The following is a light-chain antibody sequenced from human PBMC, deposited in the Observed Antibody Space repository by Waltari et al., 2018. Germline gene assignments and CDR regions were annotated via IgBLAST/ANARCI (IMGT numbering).Light chain of an antibody. CDR3: QQRRDWPIT. CDR1: PSVSSY. V-gene: IGKV3-11*01. CDR2: DAS. J-gene: IGKJ5*01. Sequence: DIVLTQSPASLSLSPGERATLPCRARPSVSSYLARYQQNPGQAPRLLIYDASNRATGIPARFSGSGSGTDFTLTISSLEPEDFAVYYCQQRRDWPITFGQGTRLEIK.